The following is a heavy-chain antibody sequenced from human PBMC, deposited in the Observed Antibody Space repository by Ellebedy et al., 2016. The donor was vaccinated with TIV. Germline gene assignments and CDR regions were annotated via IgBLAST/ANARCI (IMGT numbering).Heavy chain of an antibody. CDR1: GFTFSNFA. CDR3: AKDSGRSGWYFYY. Sequence: GESLKISCEASGFTFSNFAMGWVRQAPGKGLEWVATISASGDETFYPNSVNGRFTTSRDNSKNMVYLQTAGLRADDTAVYYCAKDSGRSGWYFYYWGQGTPVTVSS. CDR2: ISASGDET. V-gene: IGHV3-23*01. D-gene: IGHD6-19*01. J-gene: IGHJ4*02.